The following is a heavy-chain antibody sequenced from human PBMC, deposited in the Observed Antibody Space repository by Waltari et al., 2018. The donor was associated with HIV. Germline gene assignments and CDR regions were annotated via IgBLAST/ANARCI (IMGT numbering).Heavy chain of an antibody. V-gene: IGHV3-33*01. CDR3: ARDSPAFSRGTEELDY. D-gene: IGHD2-2*01. J-gene: IGHJ4*02. Sequence: QVQLVESGGGVVQPGKSLRLSCAASGFTFRSYAMHWVRQAPGKGLEWVAVIWHDANNHYYADSVQGRFTSSRDNSKNTLYLQMNSLRAEDTALYYCARDSPAFSRGTEELDYWGQGTLVTVSS. CDR1: GFTFRSYA. CDR2: IWHDANNH.